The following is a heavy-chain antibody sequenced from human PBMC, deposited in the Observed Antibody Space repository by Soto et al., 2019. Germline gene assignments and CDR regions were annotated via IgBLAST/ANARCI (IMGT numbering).Heavy chain of an antibody. CDR1: GFVFTEYY. CDR2: SSSAGTTI. D-gene: IGHD3-10*01. Sequence: QVHLVESGGGLVKPGGSLRLSCTASGFVFTEYYMSWVRQAPGKGPEWVSSSSSAGTTIDYADSVQGRFTISRDNAKNSMYLQMTSLRPDDTAVYYCARDRFGLFDHWGQGVLVTVSS. J-gene: IGHJ4*02. CDR3: ARDRFGLFDH. V-gene: IGHV3-11*01.